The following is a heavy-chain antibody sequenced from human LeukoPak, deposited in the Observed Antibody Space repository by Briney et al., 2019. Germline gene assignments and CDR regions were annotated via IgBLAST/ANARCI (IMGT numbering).Heavy chain of an antibody. CDR3: ARYVPTSPTRGIAVAGTSLGYMDV. CDR2: MNPNSGNT. D-gene: IGHD6-19*01. CDR1: GYTFTSYD. Sequence: GASVKVSCKASGYTFTSYDINWVRQATGQGLEWMGWMNPNSGNTGYAQKFQGRVTITRNTSISTAYMELSSLRSEDTAVYYCARYVPTSPTRGIAVAGTSLGYMDVWGKGTTVTVSS. J-gene: IGHJ6*03. V-gene: IGHV1-8*03.